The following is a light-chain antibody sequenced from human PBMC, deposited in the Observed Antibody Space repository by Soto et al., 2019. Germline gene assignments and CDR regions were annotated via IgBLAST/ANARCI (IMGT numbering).Light chain of an antibody. Sequence: DIQMTQSPSTLSASVGDRVTITCRASQSISSWLAWYQQKPGKAPKLLIYDASSLESGVPSRFSGSGSGTEFTLTISSLQPDDFATYYCQQFHNYPPLTFGGGTKVDIK. CDR3: QQFHNYPPLT. J-gene: IGKJ4*01. V-gene: IGKV1-5*01. CDR1: QSISSW. CDR2: DAS.